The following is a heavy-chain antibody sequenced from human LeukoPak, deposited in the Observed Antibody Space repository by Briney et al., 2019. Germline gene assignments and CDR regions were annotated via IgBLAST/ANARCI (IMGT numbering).Heavy chain of an antibody. Sequence: GASVNVSCKASGYTLTDYYMHWVRQAPGQGLEWMGRINPNSGGTNYAQKFQGRVTMTRNTSISTAYMELSSLRSDDTAVYYCASGYYSDGSGYSPADYWGQGTRVTVSS. V-gene: IGHV1-2*06. CDR2: INPNSGGT. CDR1: GYTLTDYY. J-gene: IGHJ4*02. D-gene: IGHD3-22*01. CDR3: ASGYYSDGSGYSPADY.